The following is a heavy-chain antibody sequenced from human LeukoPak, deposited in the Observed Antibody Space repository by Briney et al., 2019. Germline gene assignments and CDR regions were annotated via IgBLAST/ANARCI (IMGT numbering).Heavy chain of an antibody. CDR1: GFTFSSYG. CDR3: AKGLAGNYYYDSSDY. J-gene: IGHJ4*02. D-gene: IGHD3-22*01. Sequence: GGSLRLSCAASGFTFSSYGMSWVRQAPGKGLEWDSAISGSGSSTYYAASVKGRFTISRDNSKNTLYLQMNSLRAEDTAVYYCAKGLAGNYYYDSSDYWGQGTLVTVSS. V-gene: IGHV3-23*01. CDR2: ISGSGSST.